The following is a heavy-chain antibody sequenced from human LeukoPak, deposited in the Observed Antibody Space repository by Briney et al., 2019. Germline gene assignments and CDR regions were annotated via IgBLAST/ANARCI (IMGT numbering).Heavy chain of an antibody. Sequence: PGGSLRLSCAASGFTFSSYAMHWVRQAPGKGLEYVSAISSNGSSTYYANSVKGRFTISRDNSKNTLYLQMGSLRAEDMAVYYCARGGYCSSTSCYARLFDYWGQGTLVTVSS. J-gene: IGHJ4*02. D-gene: IGHD2-2*01. CDR2: ISSNGSST. CDR3: ARGGYCSSTSCYARLFDY. CDR1: GFTFSSYA. V-gene: IGHV3-64*01.